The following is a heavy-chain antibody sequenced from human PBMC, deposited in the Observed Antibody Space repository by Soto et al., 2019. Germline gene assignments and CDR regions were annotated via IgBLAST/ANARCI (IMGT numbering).Heavy chain of an antibody. J-gene: IGHJ4*02. CDR3: ERRSDLSSGWHLGDH. V-gene: IGHV1-2*02. CDR2: MNPASGVT. Sequence: QVQLVQSGAEVKKPGASVKVSCKASGYTFTAYYIHWVRQAPGQGLEWMGWMNPASGVTDFAQKFQGRVTMTRDTSIRTAYMELTGLTSDDTAVYYCERRSDLSSGWHLGDHWGQGTLVTVSS. CDR1: GYTFTAYY. D-gene: IGHD6-19*01.